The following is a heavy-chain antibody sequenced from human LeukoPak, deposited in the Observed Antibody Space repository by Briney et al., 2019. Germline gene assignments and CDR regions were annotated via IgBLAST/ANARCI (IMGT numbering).Heavy chain of an antibody. D-gene: IGHD3-10*01. J-gene: IGHJ4*02. V-gene: IGHV4-30-2*01. CDR2: IHVSGST. CDR1: GGSFSSGGYS. Sequence: SQTLSLTCAVSGGSFSSGGYSWNWVRQPPGEGLEWIGNIHVSGSTYYNPSLKSRVTIPVDRSKNQFSLKLSSVTAADTAVYYCAKGYYYGSGTYADPFDYWGQGTLVTVSS. CDR3: AKGYYYGSGTYADPFDY.